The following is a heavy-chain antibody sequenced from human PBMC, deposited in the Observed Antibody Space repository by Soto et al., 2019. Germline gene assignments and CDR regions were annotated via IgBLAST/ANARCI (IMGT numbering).Heavy chain of an antibody. J-gene: IGHJ6*02. Sequence: GVSLRLSCAASGFTFSSYWMSWVRQAPGKGLEWVANIKQDGSEKYYVDSVKGRFTISRDNAKNSLYLQMNSLRAEDTAVYYCARDRKPHTIYYGMDVWGQGTTVTVSS. CDR3: ARDRKPHTIYYGMDV. CDR1: GFTFSSYW. CDR2: IKQDGSEK. V-gene: IGHV3-7*01. D-gene: IGHD3-10*01.